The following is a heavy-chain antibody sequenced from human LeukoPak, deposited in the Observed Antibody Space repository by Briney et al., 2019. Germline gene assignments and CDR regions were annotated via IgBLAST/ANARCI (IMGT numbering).Heavy chain of an antibody. CDR1: GFTFSSYS. Sequence: GGSLRLSCAVSGFTFSSYSMNWVRQAPGKGLEWVSSISSSSSYIYYADSVKGRFTISRDNSKNTLFLQVNSLRAEDTAVYYCAKVRTYFYHGLDVWGQGTTVTVSS. D-gene: IGHD1-14*01. V-gene: IGHV3-21*04. J-gene: IGHJ6*02. CDR3: AKVRTYFYHGLDV. CDR2: ISSSSSYI.